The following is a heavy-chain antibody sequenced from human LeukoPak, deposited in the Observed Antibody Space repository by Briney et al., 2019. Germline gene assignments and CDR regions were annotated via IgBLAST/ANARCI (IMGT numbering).Heavy chain of an antibody. CDR3: ARSYAAYDYYDY. V-gene: IGHV3-48*01. J-gene: IGHJ4*01. CDR2: ISSSGSRI. Sequence: PGGSLTLSCAGSGFTLRIYSMNWVRQAPGKGLEWMSYISSSGSRIFYADSVKGRFTISRDNARNSLNLQVNSLRAEDTTVYYCARSYAAYDYYDYSSQPTLPTVPS. CDR1: GFTLRIYS. D-gene: IGHD3-16*01.